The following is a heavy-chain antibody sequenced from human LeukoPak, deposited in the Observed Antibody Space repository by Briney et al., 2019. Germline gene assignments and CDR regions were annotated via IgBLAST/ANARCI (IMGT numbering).Heavy chain of an antibody. V-gene: IGHV4-4*07. J-gene: IGHJ4*02. Sequence: SKTLSFTCTVSGASISSYYWSWIRQPAGKGLEWIGRIYTTGITNYNPSLKSRVTMSVDTSKNQFSLKLSSVTAADTAVYYCARAGYNWNDAHFDYWGQGTLVTVSS. CDR2: IYTTGIT. CDR1: GASISSYY. CDR3: ARAGYNWNDAHFDY. D-gene: IGHD1-20*01.